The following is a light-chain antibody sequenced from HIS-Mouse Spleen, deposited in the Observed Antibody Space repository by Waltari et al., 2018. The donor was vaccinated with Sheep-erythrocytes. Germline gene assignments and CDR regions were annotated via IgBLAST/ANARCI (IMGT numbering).Light chain of an antibody. V-gene: IGLV2-11*01. CDR2: DVS. J-gene: IGLJ3*02. CDR3: CSYTSSSTWV. CDR1: SSAVGGDNY. Sequence: QSALTQPRSVSGSPGQSVTISCTGTSSAVGGDNYVSWYQQPPGKAPKLMIYDVSKRPSGVPDRFSGSKSGNTASLTISGLQAEDEADYYCCSYTSSSTWVFGGGTKLTVL.